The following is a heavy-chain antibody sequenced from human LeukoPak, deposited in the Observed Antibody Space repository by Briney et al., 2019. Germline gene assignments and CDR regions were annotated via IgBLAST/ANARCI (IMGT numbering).Heavy chain of an antibody. CDR2: IGGSGGST. D-gene: IGHD6-6*01. Sequence: GGSLRLSCAASGFTFSNFVMSWVRQVPGKGLQWVAAIGGSGGSTYYADSVKGRFTISRDNSKNTLYLQMNSLRAEDTAVYYCAKTARVPDYWGQGTQVTVSS. J-gene: IGHJ4*02. CDR3: AKTARVPDY. V-gene: IGHV3-23*01. CDR1: GFTFSNFV.